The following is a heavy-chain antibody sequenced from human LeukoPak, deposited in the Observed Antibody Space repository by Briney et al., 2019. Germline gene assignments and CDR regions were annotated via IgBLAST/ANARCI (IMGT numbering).Heavy chain of an antibody. V-gene: IGHV4-31*03. D-gene: IGHD3-9*01. CDR1: GGSISSSSYY. Sequence: NPSETLSLTCTVSGGSISSSSYYWSWIRQHPGKGLEWIGYIYYSGSTYYNPSLKSRVTISVDTSKNQFSLKLSSVTAADTAVYYCARATFDYDILTGYYWFDPWGQGTLVTVSS. CDR3: ARATFDYDILTGYYWFDP. J-gene: IGHJ5*02. CDR2: IYYSGST.